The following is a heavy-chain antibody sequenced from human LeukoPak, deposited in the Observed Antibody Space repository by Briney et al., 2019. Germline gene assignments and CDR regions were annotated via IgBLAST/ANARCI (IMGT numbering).Heavy chain of an antibody. D-gene: IGHD3-3*01. V-gene: IGHV1-8*01. Sequence: ASVKVSCRASGYTFTSYDINWVRQAPGQGLEWMGWMNPNSGNTGYAQKFQGRVTMTRNTSISTAYMELSSLRSEDTAVYYCARGLRSIITIFGVVTHNWFDPWGQGTLVTVSS. CDR1: GYTFTSYD. J-gene: IGHJ5*02. CDR2: MNPNSGNT. CDR3: ARGLRSIITIFGVVTHNWFDP.